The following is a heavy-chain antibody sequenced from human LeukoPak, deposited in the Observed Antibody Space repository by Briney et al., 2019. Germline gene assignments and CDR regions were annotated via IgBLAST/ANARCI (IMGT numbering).Heavy chain of an antibody. CDR3: ARGGGTVVTHDY. J-gene: IGHJ4*02. D-gene: IGHD4-23*01. CDR2: IYYSGST. Sequence: PSETLSLTCTVSGGSISSYYWSWIRQPPGKGLEWIGYIYYSGSTNYNPSLKSRVTISVDTSKNQFSLKLSSVTAADTAVYYCARGGGTVVTHDYWGQGTLVTVSS. CDR1: GGSISSYY. V-gene: IGHV4-59*01.